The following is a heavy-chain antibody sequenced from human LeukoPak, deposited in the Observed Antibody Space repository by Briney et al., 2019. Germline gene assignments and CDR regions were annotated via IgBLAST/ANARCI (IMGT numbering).Heavy chain of an antibody. Sequence: PSETLSLTCAVSGGSISSGGYSWSWIRQPPGKGLEWIGYIYHSGSTYYNPSLKSRVTISVDRSKNQFSLKLSSVTAADTAVYYCARQAGWFDPWGQGTLVTVSS. D-gene: IGHD6-13*01. CDR2: IYHSGST. CDR1: GGSISSGGYS. J-gene: IGHJ5*02. CDR3: ARQAGWFDP. V-gene: IGHV4-30-2*01.